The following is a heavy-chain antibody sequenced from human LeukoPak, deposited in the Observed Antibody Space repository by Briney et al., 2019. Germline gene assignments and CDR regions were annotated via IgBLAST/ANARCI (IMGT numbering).Heavy chain of an antibody. V-gene: IGHV4-34*01. CDR3: ARGITIAEDYFDY. CDR2: INHSGTT. D-gene: IGHD3-9*01. CDR1: GGSFSSYY. Sequence: SETLSLTCAVYGGSFSSYYWSWIRQSPGKGLEWIGEINHSGTTKYNPSLKSRVTISVDTSKNQFSLKLSSVTAADTAVYYCARGITIAEDYFDYWGQGTLVTVSS. J-gene: IGHJ4*02.